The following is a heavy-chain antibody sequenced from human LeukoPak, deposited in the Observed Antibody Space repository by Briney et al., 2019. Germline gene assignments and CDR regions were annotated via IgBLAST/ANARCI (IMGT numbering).Heavy chain of an antibody. D-gene: IGHD2-2*01. Sequence: SGGSLRLSCAASGFTFSSYSMNWVRQAPGKGLEWVSSISSSSSYIYYADSVKGRFTISRDNAKNSLYLQMNSLRAEDTAVYYCARTLSSLHSSNFDYWGQGTLVTVSS. V-gene: IGHV3-21*01. J-gene: IGHJ4*02. CDR1: GFTFSSYS. CDR3: ARTLSSLHSSNFDY. CDR2: ISSSSSYI.